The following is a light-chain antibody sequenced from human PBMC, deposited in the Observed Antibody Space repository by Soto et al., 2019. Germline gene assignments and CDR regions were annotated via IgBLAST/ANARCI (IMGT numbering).Light chain of an antibody. CDR3: RQYGSSPSYT. V-gene: IGKV3-20*01. CDR2: GAS. Sequence: EIVLTQSPGTLSLSPGERATLSCRASQSVSSSSYLAWYQQKPGQAPRLLIYGASSRATGIPDRFSGSGSATDFPLPISRLEPEDFAVYYCRQYGSSPSYTFGQGTKLEIK. J-gene: IGKJ2*01. CDR1: QSVSSSSY.